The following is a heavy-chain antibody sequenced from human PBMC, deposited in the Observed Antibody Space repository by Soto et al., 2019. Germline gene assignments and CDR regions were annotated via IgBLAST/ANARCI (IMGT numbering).Heavy chain of an antibody. CDR2: TYYRSKWYI. Sequence: QVQLQQSGPRLVKPSQTLSLTCDISGDSVSSNSAAWNWIRQTPSRGLEWLGRTYYRSKWYINYAVSVKSRITVNPDTSKNQFSLQLNSVTPEDTAVYYCARGSWDDVTGHYYMDVWGKGTTVTVSS. D-gene: IGHD1-1*01. V-gene: IGHV6-1*01. CDR1: GDSVSSNSAA. CDR3: ARGSWDDVTGHYYMDV. J-gene: IGHJ6*03.